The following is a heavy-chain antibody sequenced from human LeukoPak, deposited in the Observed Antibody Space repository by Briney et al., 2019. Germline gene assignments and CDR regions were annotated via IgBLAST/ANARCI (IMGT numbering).Heavy chain of an antibody. CDR2: INHSGST. CDR1: GGSFSGYY. D-gene: IGHD6-19*01. J-gene: IGHJ4*02. CDR3: ARGRSSDGH. V-gene: IGHV4-34*01. Sequence: PSETLSLTCAVYGGSFSGYYWSWIRQPPGKGLEWIGEINHSGSTNYNPSLKSRVTISVDTSKSQFSLKLSSVTAADTAVNYCARGRSSDGHCGQGTLVTVSS.